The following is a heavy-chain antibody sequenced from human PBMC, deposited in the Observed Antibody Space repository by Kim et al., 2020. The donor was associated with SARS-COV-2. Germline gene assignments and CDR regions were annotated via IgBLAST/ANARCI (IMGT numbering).Heavy chain of an antibody. CDR1: GFNFNTYA. CDR3: ARELYLVPFDF. Sequence: GGSLRLSCAASGFNFNTYAMHWLRQVPGKGLEWVAVISYDGTTKYYADSAKGRFTISRDNSKNTFYLQMNSLRAEDTGLYYCARELYLVPFDFWGQGTLVTVSP. D-gene: IGHD1-26*01. CDR2: ISYDGTTK. J-gene: IGHJ4*02. V-gene: IGHV3-30-3*01.